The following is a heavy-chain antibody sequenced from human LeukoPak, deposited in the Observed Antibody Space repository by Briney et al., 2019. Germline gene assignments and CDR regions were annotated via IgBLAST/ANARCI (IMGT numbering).Heavy chain of an antibody. CDR3: ARRAGYSSSWYWFDP. CDR1: GYTFTGYY. J-gene: IGHJ5*02. D-gene: IGHD6-13*01. CDR2: INPNSGGT. V-gene: IGHV1-2*02. Sequence: ASVKVSCKASGYTFTGYYMHWVRQAPGQGLEWMGWINPNSGGTNYAQKFQGRVTMTRDTSISTAYMELSRLRSDDTAVYYCARRAGYSSSWYWFDPWGQGTLVTVSS.